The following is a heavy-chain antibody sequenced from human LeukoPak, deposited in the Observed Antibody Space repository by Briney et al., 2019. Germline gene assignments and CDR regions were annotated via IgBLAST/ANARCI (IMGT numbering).Heavy chain of an antibody. CDR2: IKQDGNEK. CDR1: GFTFSSYW. V-gene: IGHV3-7*03. J-gene: IGHJ4*02. CDR3: AKDLGVEMATILDFDY. Sequence: GGSLRLSCAASGFTFSSYWMSWVREAPGKGLEWVANIKQDGNEKYYVDSVKGRFTISRDNAKNSLYLQMNSLRAEDTAVYYCAKDLGVEMATILDFDYWGQGTLVTVSS. D-gene: IGHD5-24*01.